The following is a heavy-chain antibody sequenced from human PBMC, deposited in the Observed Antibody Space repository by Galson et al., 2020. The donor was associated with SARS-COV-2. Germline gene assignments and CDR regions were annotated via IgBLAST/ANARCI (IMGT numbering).Heavy chain of an antibody. CDR1: GVSIDNSRFY. D-gene: IGHD6-13*01. Sequence: SETLSLTCTVSGVSIDNSRFYWGWLRQPPGKGLEWIGSISYSGATYYKPSLKSRVTVSLDTSKNQFSLKLNSVTAADTGVYYCAREAGNSWYFDYWAPGTLVTVSS. CDR3: AREAGNSWYFDY. V-gene: IGHV4-39*07. J-gene: IGHJ4*02. CDR2: ISYSGAT.